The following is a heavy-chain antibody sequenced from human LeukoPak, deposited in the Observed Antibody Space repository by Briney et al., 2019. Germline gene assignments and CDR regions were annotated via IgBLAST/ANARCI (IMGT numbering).Heavy chain of an antibody. Sequence: ASVKVFCKASGYTFTSYGISWVRQAPGQGLEWMGWISAYNGNTNYAQKLQGRVTMTTDTSTSTAYMELRRLRSDDTAVYYCARNGGVLGYCSGGSFYVDLFQLDHWGQGTLVTVSS. CDR1: GYTFTSYG. CDR3: ARNGGVLGYCSGGSFYVDLFQLDH. D-gene: IGHD2-15*01. CDR2: ISAYNGNT. J-gene: IGHJ4*02. V-gene: IGHV1-18*01.